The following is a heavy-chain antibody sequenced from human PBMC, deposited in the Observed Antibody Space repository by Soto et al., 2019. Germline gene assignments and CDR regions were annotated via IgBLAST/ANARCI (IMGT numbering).Heavy chain of an antibody. J-gene: IGHJ4*02. D-gene: IGHD6-19*01. CDR1: GFTFSSYE. CDR3: ARATGYSSAWDFDY. V-gene: IGHV3-48*03. Sequence: LRLSCAASGFTFSSYEMNWVRQAPGKGLEWVSYISSSLSTIYYADSVKGRFTISRDNAKNSLYLQMNSLRAEDSAVYYCARATGYSSAWDFDYWGQGTLVTVSS. CDR2: ISSSLSTI.